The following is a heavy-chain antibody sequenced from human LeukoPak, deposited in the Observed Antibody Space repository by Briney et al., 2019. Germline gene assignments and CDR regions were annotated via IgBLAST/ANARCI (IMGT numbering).Heavy chain of an antibody. J-gene: IGHJ4*02. D-gene: IGHD3-10*01. CDR3: AKPPMVRGVDYFDY. CDR2: ISGSGDST. Sequence: GGSLRLSCAASGLTFSRNSMSWVRQAPGKGLEWVSAISGSGDSTHYADSVKGRFTISRDNSKNTLYLQMNNLRAEDTAIYYCAKPPMVRGVDYFDYWRQGTLVTVSS. CDR1: GLTFSRNS. V-gene: IGHV3-23*01.